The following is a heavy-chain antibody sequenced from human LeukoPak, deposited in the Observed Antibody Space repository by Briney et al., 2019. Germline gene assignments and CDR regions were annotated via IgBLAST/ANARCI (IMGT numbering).Heavy chain of an antibody. V-gene: IGHV1-18*01. CDR2: ISAYNGNT. CDR1: GYTFTSYG. J-gene: IGHJ4*02. CDR3: ARDTALTITPGGPDY. D-gene: IGHD2-8*02. Sequence: ASVKVSCKASGYTFTSYGISWVRQAPGQGLEWMGWISAYNGNTNYAQKLQGRVTMTTDTSTSTAYMELRSLTADDTALYYCARDTALTITPGGPDYWGRGTLITVSS.